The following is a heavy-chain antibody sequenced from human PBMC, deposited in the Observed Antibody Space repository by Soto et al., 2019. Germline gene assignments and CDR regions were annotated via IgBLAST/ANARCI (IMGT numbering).Heavy chain of an antibody. D-gene: IGHD3-10*01. CDR3: ARDLWPLGSGSPCPLYGMDV. Sequence: QVQLVQSGAEMKPPGASVKVSCKASGYTFTGHYVHWVRQAPGQRLEYLGWLKSDNGGTYYAPKFQGRVIMTRDTSTSTAFLELNSLISDDTAVYYCARDLWPLGSGSPCPLYGMDVWGQGTTVTVSS. CDR1: GYTFTGHY. V-gene: IGHV1-2*02. J-gene: IGHJ6*02. CDR2: LKSDNGGT.